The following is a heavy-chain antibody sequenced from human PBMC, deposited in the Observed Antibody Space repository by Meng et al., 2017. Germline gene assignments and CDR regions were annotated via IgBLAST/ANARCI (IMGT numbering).Heavy chain of an antibody. J-gene: IGHJ4*02. CDR2: ISWNSGSI. D-gene: IGHD5-12*01. CDR3: ARDSVPIGGYSGYDSENYFDY. Sequence: SLKISCAASGFTFDDYAMHWVRQAPGKGLEWVSGISWNSGSIGYADSVKGRFTISRDNAKNSLYLQMNSLRAEDTAVYYCARDSVPIGGYSGYDSENYFDYWGQGTLVTVSS. CDR1: GFTFDDYA. V-gene: IGHV3-9*01.